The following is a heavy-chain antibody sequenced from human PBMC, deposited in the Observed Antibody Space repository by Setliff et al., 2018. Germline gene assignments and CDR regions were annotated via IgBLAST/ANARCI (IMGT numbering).Heavy chain of an antibody. CDR3: ARDPLTTNRRRAFDI. Sequence: PSETLSLTCTVSGGSISSGGYYWSWIRQHPGKGLEWIGYIYYSGSTYYNPSLKSRVTIXXXTSXNXXXXXXXXVTAAGTAVYYCARDPLTTNRRRAFDIWGQGTMVTVSS. D-gene: IGHD4-17*01. V-gene: IGHV4-31*02. CDR2: IYYSGST. J-gene: IGHJ3*02. CDR1: GGSISSGGYY.